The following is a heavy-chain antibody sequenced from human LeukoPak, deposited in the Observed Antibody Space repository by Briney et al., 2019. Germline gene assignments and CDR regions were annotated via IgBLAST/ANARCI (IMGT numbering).Heavy chain of an antibody. V-gene: IGHV3-30-3*01. J-gene: IGHJ6*02. CDR2: MSFDGSSK. D-gene: IGHD2-2*01. CDR1: GLTFNTYA. CDR3: ARDLSISLYYYYVMDV. Sequence: GGSLRLSCAASGLTFNTYAMHWVRQAPGKGLDWVAVMSFDGSSKYYVDSVKGRFTISRDNSKNTLYLQMNSLRAEDTAVYYCARDLSISLYYYYVMDVWGQGTTVTVSS.